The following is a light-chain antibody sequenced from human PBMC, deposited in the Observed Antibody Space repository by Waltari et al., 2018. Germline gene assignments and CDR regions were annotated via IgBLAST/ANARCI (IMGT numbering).Light chain of an antibody. CDR3: ISYSSSSTGHVA. CDR2: EVT. V-gene: IGLV2-14*03. Sequence: QSALTQPASVSGSPGQSITISCTGTSADVGAYNYVSWYQQYPGKAPQLIIYEVTNRASGVSYRFSGCKSGNTAYLSISGLQAGDEADYHCISYSSSSTGHVALGGGTKLTV. J-gene: IGLJ2*01. CDR1: SADVGAYNY.